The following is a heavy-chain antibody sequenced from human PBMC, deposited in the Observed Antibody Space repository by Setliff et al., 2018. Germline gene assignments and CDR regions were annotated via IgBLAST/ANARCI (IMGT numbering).Heavy chain of an antibody. CDR2: INGDGTIT. CDR3: ASIDWGENFYNMDV. CDR1: GFTFRKYW. Sequence: GALRLSCGASGFTFRKYWMYWVRQVPGKGLVWVSRINGDGTITDYADSVKGRFTISRDNAKSTLYLQMNSLRGEDTAVYFCASIDWGENFYNMDVWGKGTTVTVSS. V-gene: IGHV3-74*01. D-gene: IGHD7-27*01. J-gene: IGHJ6*03.